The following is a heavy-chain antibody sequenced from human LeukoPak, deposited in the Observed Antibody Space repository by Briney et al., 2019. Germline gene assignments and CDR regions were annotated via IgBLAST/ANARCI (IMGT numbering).Heavy chain of an antibody. D-gene: IGHD6-19*01. CDR2: IYYSGNT. CDR1: GGSISSSSYY. V-gene: IGHV4-61*05. CDR3: ARQSEQWLPENWFDP. J-gene: IGHJ5*02. Sequence: ASETLSLTCTVSGGSISSSSYYWSWIRQPPGKGLEWIGYIYYSGNTNYNPSLKSRVTISVDTSKNQFSLKLSSVTAADTAVYYCARQSEQWLPENWFDPWGQGTLVTVSS.